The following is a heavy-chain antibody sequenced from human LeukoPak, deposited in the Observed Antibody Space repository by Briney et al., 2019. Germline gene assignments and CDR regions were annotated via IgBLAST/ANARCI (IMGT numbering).Heavy chain of an antibody. D-gene: IGHD3-22*01. J-gene: IGHJ4*02. V-gene: IGHV3-48*03. Sequence: GGSLRLSCAASGFTFSSYEMNWVRQAPGKGLEWVSYISSSGSTIYYADSVKGRFTISRDNSKNTLYLQMNSLRAEDTAVYYCARVGDYYDSSGYYLKDYWGQGTLVTVSS. CDR1: GFTFSSYE. CDR2: ISSSGSTI. CDR3: ARVGDYYDSSGYYLKDY.